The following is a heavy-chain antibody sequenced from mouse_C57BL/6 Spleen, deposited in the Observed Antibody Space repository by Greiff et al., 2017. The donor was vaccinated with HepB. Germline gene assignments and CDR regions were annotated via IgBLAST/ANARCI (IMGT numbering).Heavy chain of an antibody. CDR2: IDPSDSYT. D-gene: IGHD4-1*01. J-gene: IGHJ2*01. V-gene: IGHV1-69*01. CDR3: ARKLGRGYFDY. CDR1: GYTFTSYW. Sequence: QVQLQQPGAELVMPGASVKLSCKASGYTFTSYWMHWVKQRPGQGLEWIGEIDPSDSYTNYNQKFKGKSTLTVDKSSSTAYMQLSSLTSEDSAVSYCARKLGRGYFDYWGQGTTLTVSS.